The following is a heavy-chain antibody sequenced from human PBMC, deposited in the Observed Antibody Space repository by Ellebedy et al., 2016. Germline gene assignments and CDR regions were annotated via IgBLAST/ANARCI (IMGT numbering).Heavy chain of an antibody. D-gene: IGHD6-13*01. CDR3: AHRPTYYSSSWPFQH. CDR2: IYWDDDK. J-gene: IGHJ1*01. CDR1: GFSLSTSGVA. V-gene: IGHV2-5*02. Sequence: SGPTLVKPTQTLTLTCTFSGFSLSTSGVAVGWIRQPPGKALEWLALIYWDDDKRYSPSLKNRLTITKDTSKNQVVLSMTNMDPVDTATYYCAHRPTYYSSSWPFQHWGQGTLVIVSS.